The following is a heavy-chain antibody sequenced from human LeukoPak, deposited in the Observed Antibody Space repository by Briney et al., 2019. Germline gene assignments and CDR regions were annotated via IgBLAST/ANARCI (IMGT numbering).Heavy chain of an antibody. CDR2: ISSSSYI. Sequence: GGSLRLSCAASGFTFSSYSMNWVRQAPGKGLEWVSSISSSSYIYYADSVKGRFTISRDNAKNSLYLQMNSLRAEDTAVYYCARAGSSTTGFDYWGQGTLVTVSS. V-gene: IGHV3-21*01. CDR3: ARAGSSTTGFDY. J-gene: IGHJ4*02. D-gene: IGHD2-2*01. CDR1: GFTFSSYS.